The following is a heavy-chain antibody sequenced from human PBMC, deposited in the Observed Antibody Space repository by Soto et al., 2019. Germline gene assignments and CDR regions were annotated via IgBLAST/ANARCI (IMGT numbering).Heavy chain of an antibody. D-gene: IGHD3-10*01. V-gene: IGHV2-5*02. CDR2: IYWDDDK. CDR1: GFSLTTSGEA. J-gene: IGHJ6*03. Sequence: QITLKESGPTLVKPTQTLTLTCTFSGFSLTTSGEAVGWIRQPPGKALEWLALIYWDDDKRSSPSLKSRLTITKDTSKNQVVLTMTNMDPVDTATYYCAHIPGSGQLLYSYYYYMDVLGKGTTVTVSS. CDR3: AHIPGSGQLLYSYYYYMDV.